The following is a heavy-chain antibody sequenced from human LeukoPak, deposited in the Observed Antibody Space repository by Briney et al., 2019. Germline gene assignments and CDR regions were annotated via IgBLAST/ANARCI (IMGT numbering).Heavy chain of an antibody. CDR3: ARDPTPYYDSSGYPERADAFDI. CDR1: GGSFSGYY. D-gene: IGHD3-22*01. CDR2: IYYSGST. V-gene: IGHV4-31*11. Sequence: SETLSLTCAVYGGSFSGYYWSWIRQHPGKGLERIGYIYYSGSTYYNPSLKSRVTISVDTSKNQFSLKLSSVTAADTAVYYCARDPTPYYDSSGYPERADAFDIWGQGTMVTVSS. J-gene: IGHJ3*02.